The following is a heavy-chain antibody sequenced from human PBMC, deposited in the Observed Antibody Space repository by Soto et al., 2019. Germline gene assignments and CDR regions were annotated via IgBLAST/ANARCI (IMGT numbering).Heavy chain of an antibody. CDR1: GGSFNISA. CDR3: AIEKAGAPADYYFGMDV. V-gene: IGHV1-69*10. Sequence: SVKVSCKASGGSFNISAISWVRQAPGQGLEWMGGIIPMFGIPNYSQKFQGRVTITADTSTSTAYMDLSRLRSEDTAVYYCAIEKAGAPADYYFGMDVWGPGTTVTVSS. D-gene: IGHD1-26*01. CDR2: IIPMFGIP. J-gene: IGHJ6*02.